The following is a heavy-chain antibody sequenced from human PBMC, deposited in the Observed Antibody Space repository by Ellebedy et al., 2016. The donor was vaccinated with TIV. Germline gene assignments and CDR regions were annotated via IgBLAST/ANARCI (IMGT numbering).Heavy chain of an antibody. J-gene: IGHJ4*02. V-gene: IGHV3-7*01. CDR1: GFTFSIYW. CDR2: IKEDGSRT. D-gene: IGHD2-15*01. Sequence: GESLKISCAASGFTFSIYWMNWVRQAPGQGLECVANIKEDGSRTSYVDSVRGRFTISRDNAKNSLYLQMNSLRAEDTAVYYCATGARSEGGYWGQGTLVTVSS. CDR3: ATGARSEGGY.